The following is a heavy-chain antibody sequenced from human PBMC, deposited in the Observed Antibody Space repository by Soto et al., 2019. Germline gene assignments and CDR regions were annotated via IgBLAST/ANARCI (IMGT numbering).Heavy chain of an antibody. CDR1: GYTFTSYA. D-gene: IGHD5-12*01. V-gene: IGHV1-3*01. CDR3: ASGGVYSGYDYYSYYCGMDF. CDR2: INAGNGNT. Sequence: QVQLVQSGAEVKKPGASVKVSCKASGYTFTSYAMHWVRQAPGQRLEWMGWINAGNGNTKYSQKFQGRVTITRDTSASTAYMELSSLRAEDTGVYYCASGGVYSGYDYYSYYCGMDFWGQGTTVNVSS. J-gene: IGHJ6*02.